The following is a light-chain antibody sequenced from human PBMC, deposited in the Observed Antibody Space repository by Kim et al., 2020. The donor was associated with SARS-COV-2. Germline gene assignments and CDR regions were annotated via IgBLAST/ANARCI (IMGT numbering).Light chain of an antibody. CDR3: CSYAGSISWV. V-gene: IGLV2-23*02. Sequence: QSALTQPASVSGSPGQSITISCTGTSSDVGSYNLVSWYEQHPGKVPKLIIYEVSKRPSGVSNRFSGSKSGNTASLTISGLQAEDEADYYCCSYAGSISWVFGGGTQLTV. CDR1: SSDVGSYNL. J-gene: IGLJ3*02. CDR2: EVS.